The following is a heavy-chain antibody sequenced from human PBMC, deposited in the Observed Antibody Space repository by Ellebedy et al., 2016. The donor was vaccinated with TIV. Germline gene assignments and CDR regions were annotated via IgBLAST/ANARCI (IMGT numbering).Heavy chain of an antibody. CDR1: GGSFSGYY. CDR3: ARTYCYGSGSYPSFDY. Sequence: SETLSLTCAVYGGSFSGYYWSWIRQSPGKGLEWIGEINHSGSTNYNPSLKSRVTISVDTSKNQFSLKLSSVTAADTAVYYCARTYCYGSGSYPSFDYWGQGTLVTVSS. CDR2: INHSGST. J-gene: IGHJ4*02. V-gene: IGHV4-34*01. D-gene: IGHD3-10*01.